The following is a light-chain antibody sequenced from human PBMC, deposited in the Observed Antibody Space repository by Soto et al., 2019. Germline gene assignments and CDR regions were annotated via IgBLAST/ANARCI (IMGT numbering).Light chain of an antibody. Sequence: DIQMTQSPSSLSASVGDRVTITCRASQSISSYLNWYQQKPGKAPKLLIYAASSLQSGVPSRFSGSGSGTDFTLTIRSLQPEDFATYYCQQRYSTPLTFGQGTKLEIK. J-gene: IGKJ2*01. V-gene: IGKV1-39*01. CDR3: QQRYSTPLT. CDR1: QSISSY. CDR2: AAS.